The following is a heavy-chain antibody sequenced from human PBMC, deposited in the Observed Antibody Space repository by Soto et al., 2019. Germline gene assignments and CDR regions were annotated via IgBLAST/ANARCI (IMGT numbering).Heavy chain of an antibody. CDR1: GFTFNIYA. Sequence: EVQMLESGGGLVQPGGSLRLSCAASGFTFNIYAMCWVRQAPGKGLEWVSGISGRDGNTYYADSVKGRFTISRDISKNTLYLQMNSLRAEDTALYFCAKNRGSSSGGDYSFYMDVWGRGTTVTVSS. CDR2: ISGRDGNT. V-gene: IGHV3-23*01. D-gene: IGHD6-6*01. J-gene: IGHJ6*03. CDR3: AKNRGSSSGGDYSFYMDV.